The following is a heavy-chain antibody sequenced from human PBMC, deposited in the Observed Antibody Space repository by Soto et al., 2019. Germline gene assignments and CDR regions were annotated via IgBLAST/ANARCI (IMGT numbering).Heavy chain of an antibody. CDR2: IIPMFGTA. V-gene: IGHV1-69*01. Sequence: QVQLVQSGAEVRKPGSSVRVSCKASGGTFSRYPISWVRQAPGQGLEWMGGIIPMFGTANHAQKFQGRVNITADESTSTAYMELSSLSSEDTAMYFCARARAVASLYHGMDVWGQGTTVIVSS. D-gene: IGHD6-19*01. CDR3: ARARAVASLYHGMDV. J-gene: IGHJ6*02. CDR1: GGTFSRYP.